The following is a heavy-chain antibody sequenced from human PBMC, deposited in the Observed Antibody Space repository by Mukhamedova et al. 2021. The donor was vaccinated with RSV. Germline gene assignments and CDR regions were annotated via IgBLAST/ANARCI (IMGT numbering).Heavy chain of an antibody. V-gene: IGHV4-39*01. CDR3: ARLGPVTTSY. CDR2: IYYSGST. J-gene: IGHJ4*02. D-gene: IGHD4-17*01. Sequence: GLEWIGSIYYSGSTYYNPSLKSRVTISVDTSKNQFSLKLSSVTAADTAVYYCARLGPVTTSYWGQGTLVTVSS.